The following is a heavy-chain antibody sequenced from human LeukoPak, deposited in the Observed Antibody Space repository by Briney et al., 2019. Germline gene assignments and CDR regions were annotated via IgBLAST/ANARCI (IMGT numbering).Heavy chain of an antibody. Sequence: PSETLSLTCTVSGGSISSYYWSWIRQPPGKGLEWIGYIYYSGSTNYNPSLKSRVTISVDTSKNQFSLKLSSVTAADTAGYYCARVGSSWYPYYYYGMDAWGQGTTVTVSS. CDR2: IYYSGST. V-gene: IGHV4-59*01. CDR3: ARVGSSWYPYYYYGMDA. J-gene: IGHJ6*02. D-gene: IGHD6-13*01. CDR1: GGSISSYY.